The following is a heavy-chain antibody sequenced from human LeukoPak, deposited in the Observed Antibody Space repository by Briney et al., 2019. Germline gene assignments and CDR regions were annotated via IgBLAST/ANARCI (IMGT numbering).Heavy chain of an antibody. Sequence: PSETLSLTCTVSGGSISSGGYYWSWIRQHPGKGLEWIGYIYYSGSTYYNPSLKSRVTISVDTSKNQFSLKLSSVTAADTAVYYCASSYGSGSPLNYWGQGTLVTVSS. J-gene: IGHJ4*02. D-gene: IGHD3-10*01. CDR1: GGSISSGGYY. V-gene: IGHV4-31*03. CDR3: ASSYGSGSPLNY. CDR2: IYYSGST.